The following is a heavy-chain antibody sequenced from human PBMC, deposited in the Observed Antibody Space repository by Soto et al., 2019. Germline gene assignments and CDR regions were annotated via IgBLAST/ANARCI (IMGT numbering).Heavy chain of an antibody. CDR1: GFTFSNAW. D-gene: IGHD6-13*01. Sequence: GGSLRLSCAASGFTFSNAWMNWVRQAPGKGLEWVGRIKSKTDGGTTDYAAPVKGRFTISRDDSKNTLYLQMNSLKTEDTAVYYCNNTDQAGPPDYYYYYGMDVWGQGTTVTVSS. CDR2: IKSKTDGGTT. CDR3: NNTDQAGPPDYYYYYGMDV. J-gene: IGHJ6*02. V-gene: IGHV3-15*07.